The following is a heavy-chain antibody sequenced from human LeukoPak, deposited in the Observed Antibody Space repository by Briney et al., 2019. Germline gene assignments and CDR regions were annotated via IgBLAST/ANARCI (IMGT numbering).Heavy chain of an antibody. D-gene: IGHD2-2*01. V-gene: IGHV4-34*01. CDR3: ARGLRVPAATRGWFDP. CDR1: GGSFSGYY. CDR2: INHSGST. J-gene: IGHJ5*02. Sequence: KPSETLSLTCAVYGGSFSGYYWSWIRQPPGKGLEWIGEINHSGSTNYNPSLKSRVTISVDTSKNQFSLKLSSVTAADTAVYYCARGLRVPAATRGWFDPWGQGTLVTVSS.